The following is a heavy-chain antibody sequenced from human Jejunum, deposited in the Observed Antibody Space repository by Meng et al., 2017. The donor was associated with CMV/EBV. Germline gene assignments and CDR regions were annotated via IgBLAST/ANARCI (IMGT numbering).Heavy chain of an antibody. CDR1: FSISA. D-gene: IGHD4-11*01. CDR3: AKDKIPVSPYYYGMDV. Sequence: FSISAMHWVSQAPGKGREWVAFIRFDGTNNYLVDSVKGRFTISRDNSKNMLFLQMNSLRAEDTAVYYCAKDKIPVSPYYYGMDVWGQGTTVTVSS. CDR2: IRFDGTNN. J-gene: IGHJ6*02. V-gene: IGHV3-30*02.